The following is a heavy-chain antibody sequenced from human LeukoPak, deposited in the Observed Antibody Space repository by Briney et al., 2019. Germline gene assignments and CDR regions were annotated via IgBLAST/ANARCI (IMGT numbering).Heavy chain of an antibody. CDR3: ASVRPPHWFDP. V-gene: IGHV4-59*12. CDR1: GGSISSYY. Sequence: SETLSLTCTVSGGSISSYYWSWIRQPPGKGLEWIGYIYYSGSTNYNPSLKSRVTISVDTSKNQFSLKLSSVTAADTAVYYCASVRPPHWFDPWGQGTLVTVSS. CDR2: IYYSGST. J-gene: IGHJ5*02.